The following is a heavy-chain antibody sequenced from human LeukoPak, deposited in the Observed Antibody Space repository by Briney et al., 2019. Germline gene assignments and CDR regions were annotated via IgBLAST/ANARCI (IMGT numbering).Heavy chain of an antibody. CDR1: GGSISSYY. CDR3: GRDVLRFGELFTPV. V-gene: IGHV4-59*01. Sequence: SETLSLTCTVSGGSISSYYWSWIRQPPGKGLEWIGYIYYSGSTNYNPSLKSRVTISVDTSNNQSSLKLSSVTAADTAVYYWGRDVLRFGELFTPVGGEGTVVSV. CDR2: IYYSGST. J-gene: IGHJ4*02. D-gene: IGHD3-10*01.